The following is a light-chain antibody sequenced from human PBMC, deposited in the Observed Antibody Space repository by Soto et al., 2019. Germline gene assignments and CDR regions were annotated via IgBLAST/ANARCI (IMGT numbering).Light chain of an antibody. CDR3: LSADSGATYPDV. CDR1: ALPNQF. Sequence: SYELTQPPSVSVFPGQTARITCSGDALPNQFSYWYQVKPGQAPLVVIYKDSERPSGIPERFSGSNSGTTVTLTISGVQAEDEADYYCLSADSGATYPDVFGTGTKLTVL. J-gene: IGLJ1*01. V-gene: IGLV3-25*03. CDR2: KDS.